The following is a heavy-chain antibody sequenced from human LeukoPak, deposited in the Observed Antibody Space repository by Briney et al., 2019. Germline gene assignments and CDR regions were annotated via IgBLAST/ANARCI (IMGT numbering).Heavy chain of an antibody. Sequence: GASVTVSCKASGGTFSSYAISWVRQAPGQGLEWMGGIIPIFGTANYAQKFQGRVTITADESTSTAYMELSSLRSEDTAVYYCARRHENNYHYFDYWGQGTLVTVSS. CDR1: GGTFSSYA. J-gene: IGHJ4*02. CDR2: IIPIFGTA. D-gene: IGHD1-1*01. V-gene: IGHV1-69*13. CDR3: ARRHENNYHYFDY.